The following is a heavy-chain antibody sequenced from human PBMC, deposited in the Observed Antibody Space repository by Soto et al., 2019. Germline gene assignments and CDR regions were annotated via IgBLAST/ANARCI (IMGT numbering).Heavy chain of an antibody. CDR1: GYTFTNYY. V-gene: IGHV1-2*04. J-gene: IGHJ3*01. CDR2: INPHSGGT. CDR3: ARDHSGWHDAFEV. Sequence: ASVKVSCKASGYTFTNYYIHWVRQAPGQGLEWMGWINPHSGGTNYAQRFQDWVTMTRDMSINTAYMELSRLRSDDTAVYYCARDHSGWHDAFEVWGQGTMVTVSS. D-gene: IGHD6-19*01.